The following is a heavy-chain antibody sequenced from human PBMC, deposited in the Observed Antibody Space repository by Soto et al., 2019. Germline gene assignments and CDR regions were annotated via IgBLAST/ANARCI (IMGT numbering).Heavy chain of an antibody. CDR2: FDPEDGET. CDR1: GYTLTELS. CDR3: ATDFSYYYGSGLSPMDV. J-gene: IGHJ6*02. V-gene: IGHV1-24*01. Sequence: ASVKVSCKVSGYTLTELSMHWVRQAPGKGLEWMGGFDPEDGETIYAQKFQGRVTMTEDTSTDTAYMELSSLRSEDTAVYYCATDFSYYYGSGLSPMDVWGQGTTVNVSS. D-gene: IGHD3-10*01.